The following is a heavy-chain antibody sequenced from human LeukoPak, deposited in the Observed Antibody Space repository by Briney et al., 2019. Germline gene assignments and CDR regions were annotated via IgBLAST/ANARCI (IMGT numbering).Heavy chain of an antibody. J-gene: IGHJ4*02. D-gene: IGHD3-22*01. V-gene: IGHV1-69*13. CDR3: ARSLGADSSGYYPYGYFDY. Sequence: SVEVFCKASGDPLSSYAILCAPQAPGQGLEWMGELIPIFGTTNYAQKFQGRVTITADESPSTAYMELSSLRSEDTAVYYCARSLGADSSGYYPYGYFDYWGQGTLVTVSS. CDR1: GDPLSSYA. CDR2: LIPIFGTT.